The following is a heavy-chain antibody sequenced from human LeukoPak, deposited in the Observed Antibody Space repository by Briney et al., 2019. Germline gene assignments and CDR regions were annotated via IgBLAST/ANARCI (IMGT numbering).Heavy chain of an antibody. V-gene: IGHV3-66*01. J-gene: IGHJ4*02. D-gene: IGHD6-19*01. CDR1: EFTVSNNH. CDR2: IYSGGTS. Sequence: GGSLRLSCAASEFTVSNNHMSWVRQAPGKGLEWVSLIYSGGTSYYADSVKGRFTISRDNSKNTLYLQMNSLRAEDTAVYHCASPAQQWRWYYFDYWGQGTLVTVSS. CDR3: ASPAQQWRWYYFDY.